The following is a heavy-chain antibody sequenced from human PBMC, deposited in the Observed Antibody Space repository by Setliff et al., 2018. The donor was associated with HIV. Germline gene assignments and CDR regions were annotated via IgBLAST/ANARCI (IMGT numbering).Heavy chain of an antibody. D-gene: IGHD6-13*01. CDR1: GGSFSGNY. CDR3: ASGTSSSEFDY. Sequence: PSETLSLTCAVYGGSFSGNYWSWIRQPPGKGLEWIGEINESGTTNYNPSLDSRLFISVDTSKAHFSLKLNSVTAADTAVYYCASGTSSSEFDYWGQGTLVTVSS. J-gene: IGHJ4*02. V-gene: IGHV4-34*01. CDR2: INESGTT.